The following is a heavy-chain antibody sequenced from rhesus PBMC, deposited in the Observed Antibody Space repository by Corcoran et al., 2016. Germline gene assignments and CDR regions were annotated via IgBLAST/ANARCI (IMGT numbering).Heavy chain of an antibody. D-gene: IGHD3-28*01. CDR2: IHPYTDNT. CDR1: GYPFTDYY. CDR3: AKTKYYYDSGYSSFDY. J-gene: IGHJ4*01. V-gene: IGHV1S2*01. Sequence: QVQLVQSGAEGKKPGSSVKVSCKAPGYPFTDYYMHWVRQAPRQGMGRIHPYTDNTKYAQKFQGRVTMTRDTSTSTAYMELSSLRSEDTAVYYCAKTKYYYDSGYSSFDYWGQGVLVTVSS.